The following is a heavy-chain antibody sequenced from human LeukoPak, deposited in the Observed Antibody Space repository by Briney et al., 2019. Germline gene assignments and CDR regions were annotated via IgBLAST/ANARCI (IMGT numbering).Heavy chain of an antibody. CDR3: ARGGKEMATITTFDY. V-gene: IGHV4-59*01. Sequence: KPSETLSLTXTVSGGSISSYYWSWIRQPPGKGLEWSGYIYYSGSTNYNPSLKSRVTISVDTSKNQFSLKLSSVTAADTAVYYCARGGKEMATITTFDYWGQGTLVTVSS. CDR2: IYYSGST. D-gene: IGHD5-24*01. CDR1: GGSISSYY. J-gene: IGHJ4*02.